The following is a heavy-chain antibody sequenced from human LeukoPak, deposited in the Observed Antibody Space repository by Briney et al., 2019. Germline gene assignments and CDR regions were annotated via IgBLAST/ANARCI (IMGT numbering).Heavy chain of an antibody. CDR1: GFTFSGSA. CDR2: IRSKPNSYAT. J-gene: IGHJ2*01. CDR3: TRRESQGSSTNWYFDL. D-gene: IGHD6-6*01. Sequence: GGSLRLSCAASGFTFSGSAIHWVRQASGKGLEWVGRIRSKPNSYATAYAASVKGRFTISRDDSNNTAYLQMNSLKTEDTAVYYCTRRESQGSSTNWYFDLWGRGTLVTVSS. V-gene: IGHV3-73*01.